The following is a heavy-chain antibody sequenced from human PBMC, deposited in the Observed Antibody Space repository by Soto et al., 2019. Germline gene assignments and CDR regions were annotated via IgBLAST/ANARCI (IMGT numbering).Heavy chain of an antibody. Sequence: QLQLQESGPGLVKPSETLSLTCTVSGGSISSSRYYWGWIRQPPGKDLEWIGSIYYSGSTYHNPSLKSRVTISVDTSKNQFSLNLSSVTAADTAVYYCAMISWSGYSNWFDPWGQGTLVTVSS. J-gene: IGHJ5*02. D-gene: IGHD3-3*01. CDR1: GGSISSSRYY. CDR2: IYYSGST. CDR3: AMISWSGYSNWFDP. V-gene: IGHV4-39*01.